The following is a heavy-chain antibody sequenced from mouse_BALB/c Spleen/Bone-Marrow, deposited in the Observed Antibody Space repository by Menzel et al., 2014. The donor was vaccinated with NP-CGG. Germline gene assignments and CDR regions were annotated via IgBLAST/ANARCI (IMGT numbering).Heavy chain of an antibody. CDR3: ARIYYFGRDY. CDR2: INPSTGYT. Sequence: VQLQQSGAELAKPGASVKMSCKASGYTFTNYWMHWVRQRPGQGLEWIGYINPSTGYTEYNQKFKDKATLTADKSSSTAFMQLSSLTSEDSAVYYCARIYYFGRDYWGQGTPLTVSS. V-gene: IGHV1-7*01. D-gene: IGHD1-1*01. J-gene: IGHJ2*01. CDR1: GYTFTNYW.